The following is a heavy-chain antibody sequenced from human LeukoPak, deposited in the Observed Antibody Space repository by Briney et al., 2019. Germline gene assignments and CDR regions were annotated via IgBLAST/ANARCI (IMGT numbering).Heavy chain of an antibody. V-gene: IGHV4-38-2*02. CDR2: IYHSGST. D-gene: IGHD6-19*01. CDR3: ARVGSSGWYGGYNWFDP. CDR1: GYSISSGYY. J-gene: IGHJ5*02. Sequence: SETLSLTCTVSGYSISSGYYWGWIRQPPGKGLEWIGSIYHSGSTYYNPSLKSRVTISVDTSKNQFSLKLSSVTAADTAVYYCARVGSSGWYGGYNWFDPWGQGTLVTVSS.